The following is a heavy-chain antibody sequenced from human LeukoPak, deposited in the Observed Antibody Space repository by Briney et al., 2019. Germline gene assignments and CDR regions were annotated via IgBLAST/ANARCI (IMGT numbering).Heavy chain of an antibody. D-gene: IGHD1-26*01. CDR1: GFTFSNAW. Sequence: PGGSLRLSCAASGFTFSNAWMSWVRQAPGKGLEWVGRIKSKTDGGTTDYAAPVKGRFTISRDDSKNTLYLQMNSLKTEDTAVYYCTALHPGGGSYYCYWGQGTLVTVSS. J-gene: IGHJ4*02. V-gene: IGHV3-15*01. CDR3: TALHPGGGSYYCY. CDR2: IKSKTDGGTT.